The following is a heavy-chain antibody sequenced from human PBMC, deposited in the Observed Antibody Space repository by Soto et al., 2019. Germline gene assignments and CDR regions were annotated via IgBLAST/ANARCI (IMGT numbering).Heavy chain of an antibody. D-gene: IGHD3-22*01. CDR2: IYYSGST. Sequence: QLQLQESGPGLVKPSEILSLTCTVSGGSISSSSYYWGWIRQPPGKGLEWIGSIYYSGSTYYNPSLKSRVTISVDTSKNQFTLKLSSVTAADTAVYYCARVDSSGYYRGWFDPWGQGTLVTVSS. V-gene: IGHV4-39*01. CDR1: GGSISSSSYY. J-gene: IGHJ5*02. CDR3: ARVDSSGYYRGWFDP.